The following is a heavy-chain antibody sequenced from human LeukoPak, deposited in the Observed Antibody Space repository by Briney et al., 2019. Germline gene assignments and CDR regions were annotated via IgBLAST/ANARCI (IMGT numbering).Heavy chain of an antibody. CDR3: ARDSPNDYGDAFDI. J-gene: IGHJ3*02. CDR1: GGSISSYY. V-gene: IGHV4-59*01. Sequence: SETLSLTCTVSGGSISSYYWSWIRQPPGKGLEWIGYIYYSGSTSYNPSLKSRVTISVDTSKNQFSLKLSSVTAADTAVYYCARDSPNDYGDAFDIWGQGTMVTVSS. CDR2: IYYSGST. D-gene: IGHD4-17*01.